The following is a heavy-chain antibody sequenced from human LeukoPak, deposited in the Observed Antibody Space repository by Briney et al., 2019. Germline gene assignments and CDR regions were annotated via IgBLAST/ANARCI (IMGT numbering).Heavy chain of an antibody. Sequence: GASVKVSCKTSGGTFTSYAISWVRQAPGQGLEWMGGIIPIVGTANYAQKFQGRVTINADESTSTAYMELSSLRSEDTAVDYCAVGSEQSAGTTFDYWGQGTLVTVSS. V-gene: IGHV1-69*13. CDR3: AVGSEQSAGTTFDY. CDR1: GGTFTSYA. J-gene: IGHJ4*02. D-gene: IGHD6-13*01. CDR2: IIPIVGTA.